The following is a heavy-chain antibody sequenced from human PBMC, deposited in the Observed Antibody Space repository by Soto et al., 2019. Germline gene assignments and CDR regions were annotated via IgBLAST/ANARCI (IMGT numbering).Heavy chain of an antibody. CDR1: GFVVDRNY. D-gene: IGHD2-21*01. CDR2: MYSDGKT. CDR3: ARSPYCGTECNSGYLDF. V-gene: IGHV3-53*01. J-gene: IGHJ4*02. Sequence: EVQLVESGGGLFQPGGSLRLSCATSGFVVDRNYMHWVRQAPGKGLEWVSVMYSDGKTYYAESVNGRFTISRDNSKNTVVLHMKSLRAEDTAVYFCARSPYCGTECNSGYLDFWGQGSLVTVSS.